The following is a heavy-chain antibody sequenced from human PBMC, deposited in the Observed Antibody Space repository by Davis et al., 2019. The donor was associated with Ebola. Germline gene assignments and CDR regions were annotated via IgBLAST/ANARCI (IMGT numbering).Heavy chain of an antibody. CDR2: ISYDGSNK. V-gene: IGHV3-30-3*01. Sequence: GESLKISCAASGFTFSSYAMHWVRQAPGKGLEWVAVISYDGSNKYYADSVKDRFTISRDNSKNTLYLQMNSLRAEDTAVYYCARRGWDYWGQGTLVTVSS. CDR3: ARRGWDY. J-gene: IGHJ4*02. CDR1: GFTFSSYA.